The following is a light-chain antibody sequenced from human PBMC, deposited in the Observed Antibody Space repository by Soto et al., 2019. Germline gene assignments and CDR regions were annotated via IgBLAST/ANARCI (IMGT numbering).Light chain of an antibody. J-gene: IGKJ1*01. V-gene: IGKV1-6*01. Sequence: AIQMTQSPSSLSAFVGDRVTITCRARQGIRNDLGWYQQKPGKVAKLLIADASSLQSGDPSRVSGSGSGTDFTLTIISLHPEDIATYYCLPDYNYPRTFGQGTKV. CDR1: QGIRND. CDR3: LPDYNYPRT. CDR2: DAS.